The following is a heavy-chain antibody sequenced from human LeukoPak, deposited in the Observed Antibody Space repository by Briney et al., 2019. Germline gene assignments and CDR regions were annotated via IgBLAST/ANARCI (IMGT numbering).Heavy chain of an antibody. CDR1: GYNFSPYW. Sequence: GGSLRLSCVASGYNFSPYWMSWVRQTPGKGLEWVASISNGGYPTYYVDSVRGRFTISRDDAKNSLFLQMNGLRADDTAVYYCTRENYVPDSWGQGTLVTVSS. CDR2: ISNGGYPT. D-gene: IGHD3-10*02. V-gene: IGHV3-7*03. CDR3: TRENYVPDS. J-gene: IGHJ4*02.